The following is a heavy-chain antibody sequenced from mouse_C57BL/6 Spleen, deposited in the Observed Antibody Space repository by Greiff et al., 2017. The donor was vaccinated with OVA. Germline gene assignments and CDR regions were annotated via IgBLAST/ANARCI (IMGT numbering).Heavy chain of an antibody. V-gene: IGHV1-74*01. CDR3: AVGTRCAMDY. CDR2: IYPSDSDT. CDR1: GYTFTSYW. J-gene: IGHJ4*01. Sequence: QVQLQQPGAELVKPGASVKMSCKASGYTFTSYWMPWVKQRPGQGLEWIGRIYPSDSDTNYNQKFKGKATMTVDKSSSTAYMQLNSLTSEDSAVYYCAVGTRCAMDYWGQGTSVTVSS.